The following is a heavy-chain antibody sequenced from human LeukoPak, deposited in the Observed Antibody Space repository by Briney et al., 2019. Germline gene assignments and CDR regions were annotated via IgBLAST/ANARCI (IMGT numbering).Heavy chain of an antibody. CDR3: ARDRSSSWMEWWFAP. J-gene: IGHJ5*02. Sequence: PGGSLRLSCAASGFTFSSYSMNWVRQAPGKGLEWVSSISSSSSYIYYADSVKGRFTISRDNAKNSLYLQMNSLRAEDTAVYYCARDRSSSWMEWWFAPWGQGTLVTVSS. CDR2: ISSSSSYI. V-gene: IGHV3-21*01. CDR1: GFTFSSYS. D-gene: IGHD6-13*01.